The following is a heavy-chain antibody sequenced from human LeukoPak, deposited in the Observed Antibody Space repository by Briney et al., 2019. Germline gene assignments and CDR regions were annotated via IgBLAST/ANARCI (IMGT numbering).Heavy chain of an antibody. CDR3: AKDIRQWLVGGAFDI. Sequence: GGSLRLSCAASGFTVSSNYMSWVRQAPGKGLEWVSGISWNSGSIGCADSVKGRFTISRDNAKNSLYLQMNSLRAEDTALYYCAKDIRQWLVGGAFDIWGQGTMVTVSS. CDR2: ISWNSGSI. V-gene: IGHV3-9*01. J-gene: IGHJ3*02. CDR1: GFTVSSNY. D-gene: IGHD6-19*01.